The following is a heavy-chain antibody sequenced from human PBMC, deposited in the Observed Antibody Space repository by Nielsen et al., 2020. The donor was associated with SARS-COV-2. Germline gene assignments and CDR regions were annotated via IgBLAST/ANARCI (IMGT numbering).Heavy chain of an antibody. Sequence: GESLKISCAASGFTFSSYGMHWVRQAPGKGLEWVAVISYDGSNKYYADSVKGRFTISRDNSKNTLYLQMNSLRAEDTAVYYCAKDRPDRSGSGLETHFDYWGQGTLVTVSS. J-gene: IGHJ4*02. CDR2: ISYDGSNK. CDR3: AKDRPDRSGSGLETHFDY. CDR1: GFTFSSYG. D-gene: IGHD1-1*01. V-gene: IGHV3-30*18.